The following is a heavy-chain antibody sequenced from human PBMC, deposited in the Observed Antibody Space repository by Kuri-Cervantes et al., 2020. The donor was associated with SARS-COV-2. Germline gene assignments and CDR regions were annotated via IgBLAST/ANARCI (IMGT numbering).Heavy chain of an antibody. CDR1: GFTFDDYA. V-gene: IGHV3-9*01. J-gene: IGHJ4*02. Sequence: GGSLRLSCAASGFTFDDYAMHWVRQAPGKGLEWVSGISWNSGSIGYADSVKGRFTISRDNAKNSLYLQMNSLRAEDTAVYYCARDLNGGSDYWGQGTLVTVSS. D-gene: IGHD3-10*01. CDR3: ARDLNGGSDY. CDR2: ISWNSGSI.